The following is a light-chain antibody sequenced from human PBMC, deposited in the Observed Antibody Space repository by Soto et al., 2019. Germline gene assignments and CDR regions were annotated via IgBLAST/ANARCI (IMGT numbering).Light chain of an antibody. CDR1: RRDVGTFPL. J-gene: IGLJ1*01. Sequence: QCDLKEPASVSGCPGQSITISCTGTRRDVGTFPLVSSYHQHPGKAPNLIIYQRSKPPSLVSNRFSGSKSRNTASLTISALHAYVESDYYCCSYAATSTYVF. CDR2: QRS. V-gene: IGLV2-23*01. CDR3: CSYAATSTYV.